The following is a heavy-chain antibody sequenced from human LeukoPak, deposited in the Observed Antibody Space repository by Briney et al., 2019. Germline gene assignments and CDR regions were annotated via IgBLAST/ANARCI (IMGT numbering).Heavy chain of an antibody. J-gene: IGHJ5*02. CDR2: ISGSGGST. CDR3: ARKGYSGSYNWFDP. V-gene: IGHV3-23*01. Sequence: GGSLRLSCAASGFTFSSYAMSWVRQAPGKGLEWVSAISGSGGSTNYADSVKGRFTISRDNAKNSLYLQMNSLRVEDTAVYYCARKGYSGSYNWFDPWGQGTLVTVSS. CDR1: GFTFSSYA. D-gene: IGHD1-26*01.